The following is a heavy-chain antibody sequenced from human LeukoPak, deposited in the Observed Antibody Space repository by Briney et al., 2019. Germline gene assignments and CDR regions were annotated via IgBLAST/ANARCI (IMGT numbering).Heavy chain of an antibody. CDR3: ARADSSGQTPNYFDY. Sequence: SETLSLTCTVSGGSISSYYWSWIRQPPGKGLEWIGYIYYSGSTNYNPSLKSRVTISVDTSKNQFSLKLSSVTAADTAVYYCARADSSGQTPNYFDYWGQGTLVTVSS. D-gene: IGHD3-22*01. V-gene: IGHV4-59*01. J-gene: IGHJ4*02. CDR1: GGSISSYY. CDR2: IYYSGST.